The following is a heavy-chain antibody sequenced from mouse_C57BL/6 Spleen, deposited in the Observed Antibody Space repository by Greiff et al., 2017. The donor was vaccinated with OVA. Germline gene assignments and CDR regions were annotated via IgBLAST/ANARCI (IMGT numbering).Heavy chain of an antibody. V-gene: IGHV2-2*01. J-gene: IGHJ3*01. CDR2: IWRGGST. CDR3: ARNKGYEYEFAY. D-gene: IGHD2-4*01. CDR1: GFSLTSYG. Sequence: QVQLQQSGPGLVQPSPSLSITCTVSGFSLTSYGVHWVRQSPGKGLEWLGVIWRGGSTDYNAALISRLSISKDNSKRQVCFKMNSLQADDTAIYDCARNKGYEYEFAYWGQGTLVTVSA.